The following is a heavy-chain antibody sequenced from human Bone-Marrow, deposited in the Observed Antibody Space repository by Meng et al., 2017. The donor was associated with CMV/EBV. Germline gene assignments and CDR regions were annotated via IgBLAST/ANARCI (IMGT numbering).Heavy chain of an antibody. V-gene: IGHV1-18*04. CDR3: ARDGYYSSSSDVDY. CDR1: GYTFTGYY. CDR2: ISAYNGNT. D-gene: IGHD6-6*01. Sequence: ASVKVSCKASGYTFTGYYMHWVRQAPGQGLEWMGWISAYNGNTNYAQKLQGRVTMTTDTSTSTAYMELRSLRSDDTAVYYCARDGYYSSSSDVDYWGQGTRVTGSS. J-gene: IGHJ4*02.